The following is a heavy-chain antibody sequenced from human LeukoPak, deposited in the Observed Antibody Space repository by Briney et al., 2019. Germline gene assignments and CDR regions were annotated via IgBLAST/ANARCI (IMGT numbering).Heavy chain of an antibody. D-gene: IGHD6-13*01. CDR2: IYSGGST. J-gene: IGHJ4*02. CDR1: GFTVSSNY. V-gene: IGHV3-53*01. CDR3: AREGRIAAAGTNIDY. Sequence: GGSLRLSCAASGFTVSSNYMSWVRQAPGKGLEWVSVIYSGGSTYYADSVKGRFTISRDNSKNTLYLQMNSLRAEDTAVYYRAREGRIAAAGTNIDYWGQGTLVTVSS.